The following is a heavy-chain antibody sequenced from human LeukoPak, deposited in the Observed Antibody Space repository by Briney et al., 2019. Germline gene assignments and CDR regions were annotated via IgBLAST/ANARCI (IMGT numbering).Heavy chain of an antibody. Sequence: SVKVSCKASGGTFSSYAISWVRQAPGQGLEWMGGIIPIFGTANYAQKFQGRVTITTDESTSTAYMELSSLRSEDTAVYYCARGGLRSLDSVAFYYYYYMDVWGKGTTVTVSS. CDR3: ARGGLRSLDSVAFYYYYYMDV. V-gene: IGHV1-69*05. CDR1: GGTFSSYA. D-gene: IGHD4-17*01. J-gene: IGHJ6*03. CDR2: IIPIFGTA.